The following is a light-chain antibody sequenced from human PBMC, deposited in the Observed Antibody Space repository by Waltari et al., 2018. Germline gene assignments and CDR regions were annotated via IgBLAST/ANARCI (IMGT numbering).Light chain of an antibody. Sequence: EIVLTQSPGTLSLSPGERATLSCRASQSVSKYLAWYQQKPGQAPRLLIYDASTTATGIPDRFSATGWGTDFSLSISRLEPEDFAVYYCQKYGTLPATFGQGTKVQMK. CDR1: QSVSKY. J-gene: IGKJ1*01. V-gene: IGKV3-20*01. CDR2: DAS. CDR3: QKYGTLPAT.